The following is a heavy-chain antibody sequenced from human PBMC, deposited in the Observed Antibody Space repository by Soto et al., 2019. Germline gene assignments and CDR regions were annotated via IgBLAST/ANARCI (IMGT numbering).Heavy chain of an antibody. V-gene: IGHV3-21*01. CDR1: AFTFDSHT. D-gene: IGHD1-1*01. CDR2: IDCGGSRT. CDR3: TREVQPGVRREYDY. Sequence: EAHLVESGGGLVQPGGSLRLSCEASAFTFDSHTMNWVRQAPGKGLEWVSSIDCGGSRTFYAETVKGRFTISRDNAKNSLFLQMNSLRAEDTAVYFCTREVQPGVRREYDYWGQGTLVTVSS. J-gene: IGHJ4*02.